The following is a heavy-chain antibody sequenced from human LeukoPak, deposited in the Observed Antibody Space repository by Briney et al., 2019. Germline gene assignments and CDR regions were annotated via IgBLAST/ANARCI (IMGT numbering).Heavy chain of an antibody. CDR3: ARTPEKGYYYYMDV. V-gene: IGHV4-4*07. J-gene: IGHJ6*03. Sequence: SETLSLTCTVSGGSISSYYWSWIRQPAGKGLEWIGRIYTSGSINYNPSLKSRVTMSVDTSKNQFSLKLSSVTAADTAVYYCARTPEKGYYYYMDVWGKGTTVTVSS. CDR1: GGSISSYY. CDR2: IYTSGSI.